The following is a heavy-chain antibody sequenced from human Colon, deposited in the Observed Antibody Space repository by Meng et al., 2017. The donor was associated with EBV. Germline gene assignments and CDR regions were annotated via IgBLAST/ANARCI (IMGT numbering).Heavy chain of an antibody. J-gene: IGHJ4*02. V-gene: IGHV4-31*03. Sequence: QVQLQELGPGLVKPSQTLPLTCPVSGGSVSSGGYYWTWFRQHPGKGLEWFGHIYYSGSTFYNPSLKRRVIISIDTSKNQFSLNLRSVTAADTAVYYCARVSSGWDYFDYWGQGTLVTVSS. D-gene: IGHD6-19*01. CDR1: GGSVSSGGYY. CDR2: IYYSGST. CDR3: ARVSSGWDYFDY.